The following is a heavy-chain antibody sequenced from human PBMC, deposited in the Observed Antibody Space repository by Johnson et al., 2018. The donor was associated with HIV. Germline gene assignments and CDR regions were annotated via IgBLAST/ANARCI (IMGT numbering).Heavy chain of an antibody. Sequence: QVQLVESGGGVVQPGRSLRLSCAASGFTFSSYPMHWVRQAPGKGLEWVTLISYDGSNKYYADSVKGRFTISRDNSKNTLYIEMNSLRAEDTAVYYCARDRYSSGWFFDAFDIWGQGTMVTVSS. CDR1: GFTFSSYP. CDR2: ISYDGSNK. CDR3: ARDRYSSGWFFDAFDI. J-gene: IGHJ3*02. D-gene: IGHD6-19*01. V-gene: IGHV3-30*14.